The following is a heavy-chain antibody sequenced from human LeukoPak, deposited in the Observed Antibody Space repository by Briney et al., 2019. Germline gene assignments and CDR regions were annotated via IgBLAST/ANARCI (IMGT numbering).Heavy chain of an antibody. CDR3: AKDPTHFRVWDDYDSNVLNS. Sequence: GGSLRLSCAASGFTFSSYGMHWVRQAPGKGLEWVAVISYDGSKKYYVDSVKGRFTISRDNSKNTLYLQMNSLRAEDTAVYYCAKDPTHFRVWDDYDSNVLNSWGQGTLVTVSS. CDR1: GFTFSSYG. V-gene: IGHV3-30*18. J-gene: IGHJ4*02. D-gene: IGHD3-22*01. CDR2: ISYDGSKK.